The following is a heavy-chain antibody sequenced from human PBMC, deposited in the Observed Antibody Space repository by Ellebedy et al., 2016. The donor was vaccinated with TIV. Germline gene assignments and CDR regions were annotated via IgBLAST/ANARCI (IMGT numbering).Heavy chain of an antibody. J-gene: IGHJ4*02. CDR1: GYTFTSYG. V-gene: IGHV1-18*01. CDR2: INTNNGNT. D-gene: IGHD1-26*01. CDR3: ARVRIVGAIADY. Sequence: ASVKVSCXASGYTFTSYGISWVRQAPGQGLEWMGWINTNNGNTNYAQKLQGRVTMTTDTSTSTAYMELRSLRSDDTAVYYCARVRIVGAIADYWGQGTLVTVSS.